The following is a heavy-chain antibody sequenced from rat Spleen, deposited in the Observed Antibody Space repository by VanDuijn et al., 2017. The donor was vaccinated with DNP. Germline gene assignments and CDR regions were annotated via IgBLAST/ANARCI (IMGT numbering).Heavy chain of an antibody. V-gene: IGHV5-58*01. CDR2: INADGGST. CDR1: GFPFNNHW. J-gene: IGHJ4*01. Sequence: EVQLVESGGGLVQPGRSLKLSCVASGFPFNNHWMFWIRQAPGKGLEWVASINADGGSTSYSDSVKGRFTISRDNGKSTLYLQMESLRSEDTATYYCAKDYHFYAMDAWGQGTSVTVSS. CDR3: AKDYHFYAMDA.